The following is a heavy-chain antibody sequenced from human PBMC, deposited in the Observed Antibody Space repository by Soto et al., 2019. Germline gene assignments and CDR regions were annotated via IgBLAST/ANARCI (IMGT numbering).Heavy chain of an antibody. D-gene: IGHD1-7*01. J-gene: IGHJ4*02. Sequence: EVQLSESGGGLVQPGGSLRLSCAASGFTFSRYGMSWVRQAPGKGLEWVSAITGSGDSIYYADSVKGRFTISRDSSNNTVYLQMNSLRADDTAVYYCVKLRLELLYLDSWGLGALVIVSS. CDR2: ITGSGDSI. CDR1: GFTFSRYG. CDR3: VKLRLELLYLDS. V-gene: IGHV3-23*01.